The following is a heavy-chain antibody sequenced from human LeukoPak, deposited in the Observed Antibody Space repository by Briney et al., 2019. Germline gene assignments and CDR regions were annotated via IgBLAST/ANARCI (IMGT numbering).Heavy chain of an antibody. Sequence: GGSLRLSCTTPGFTFSSYAIHWIRQAPGKGLEWVAVIWYDGSNKYYADSVKGRVPISRDNYKNTLYLQMNSLRAEDTAVYYCARDSGGDAFDIWGQGTMVTVSS. CDR3: ARDSGGDAFDI. J-gene: IGHJ3*02. D-gene: IGHD3-16*01. CDR2: IWYDGSNK. V-gene: IGHV3-33*01. CDR1: GFTFSSYA.